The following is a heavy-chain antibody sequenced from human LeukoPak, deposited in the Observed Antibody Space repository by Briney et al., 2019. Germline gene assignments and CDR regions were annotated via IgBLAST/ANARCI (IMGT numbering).Heavy chain of an antibody. CDR2: IRYDGSNK. D-gene: IGHD5-18*01. Sequence: QTGGSLRLSCAASGFTFSSYGMHWVRQAPGKGLEWVAFIRYDGSNKYYADSVKGRFTISRDNSKNTLYLQMNSLRAEDTAVYYCAKDFIRDTAMSYWGQGTLVTVSS. CDR3: AKDFIRDTAMSY. CDR1: GFTFSSYG. J-gene: IGHJ4*02. V-gene: IGHV3-30*02.